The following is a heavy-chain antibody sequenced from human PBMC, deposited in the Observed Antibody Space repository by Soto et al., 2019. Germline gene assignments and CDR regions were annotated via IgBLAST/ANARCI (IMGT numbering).Heavy chain of an antibody. CDR3: AREGYNYGHYFDS. D-gene: IGHD5-18*01. V-gene: IGHV4-4*02. CDR2: IYHGGSI. J-gene: IGHJ4*02. CDR1: GSSISSSNW. Sequence: PSETLSLTCAVSGSSISSSNWWSWVRQPPGKGLEWIGGIYHGGSINYNPPLKSRVAISLDKSKNQVSLKLRSVTAADTAVYYCAREGYNYGHYFDSWGQGTLGTVSS.